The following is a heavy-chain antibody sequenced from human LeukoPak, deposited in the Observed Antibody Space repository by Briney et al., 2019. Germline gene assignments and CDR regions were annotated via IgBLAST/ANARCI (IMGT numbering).Heavy chain of an antibody. CDR1: GGTMSSSSYY. Sequence: SETLSLTCTVSGGTMSSSSYYWGWIRQSPGKGLEWIANIYYSGTTYYNPSLKSRVTISVDTSKKQFSLKLSSVTAADTAVYYCARSFYYDGSGYWGFDFWGQGTLVTVSS. J-gene: IGHJ4*02. V-gene: IGHV4-39*01. D-gene: IGHD3-22*01. CDR2: IYYSGTT. CDR3: ARSFYYDGSGYWGFDF.